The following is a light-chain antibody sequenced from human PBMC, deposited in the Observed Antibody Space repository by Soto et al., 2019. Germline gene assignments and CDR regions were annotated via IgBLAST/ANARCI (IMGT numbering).Light chain of an antibody. Sequence: QSVLTQPASLSGSPGQSITISCTGTSSDVGGYNYVSWYQQLPGKAPKLIIYDVSNRPSGVSFRFSASKSANAASLTISGLQAEDEADYYCSSYTSSSTLYVFGTGTKVTVL. J-gene: IGLJ1*01. CDR3: SSYTSSSTLYV. CDR1: SSDVGGYNY. CDR2: DVS. V-gene: IGLV2-14*03.